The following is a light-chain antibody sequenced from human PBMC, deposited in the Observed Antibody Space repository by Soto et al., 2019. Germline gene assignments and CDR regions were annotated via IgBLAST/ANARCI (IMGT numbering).Light chain of an antibody. J-gene: IGLJ2*01. Sequence: QSALAQPPSASGSPGQSVTISCTGTSSDVGGYKFVSWYQHHPGKAPKLMIYEVSKRPSGVPDRFSGPKAGNTASLTVSGLQAGDEADYYCSSYAGSNTVVFGGGTKLTVL. V-gene: IGLV2-8*01. CDR1: SSDVGGYKF. CDR2: EVS. CDR3: SSYAGSNTVV.